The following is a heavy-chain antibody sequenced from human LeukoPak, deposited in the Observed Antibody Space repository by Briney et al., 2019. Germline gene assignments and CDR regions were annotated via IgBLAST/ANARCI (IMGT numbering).Heavy chain of an antibody. CDR2: IWYDGSNK. D-gene: IGHD3-22*01. CDR1: GFTSSSYG. Sequence: GGSLRLSCAASGFTSSSYGMHWVRQAPGKGLEWVAVIWYDGSNKYYADSVKGRFTISRDNSKNTLYLQMNSLRAEDTAVYYCARAGGSSGYRDLVYWGQGTLVTVSS. CDR3: ARAGGSSGYRDLVY. J-gene: IGHJ4*02. V-gene: IGHV3-33*01.